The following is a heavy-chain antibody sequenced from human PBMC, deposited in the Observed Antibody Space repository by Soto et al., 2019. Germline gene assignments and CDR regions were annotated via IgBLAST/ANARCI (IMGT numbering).Heavy chain of an antibody. CDR3: ARDEDYYDSSGYYFDY. J-gene: IGHJ4*02. CDR2: ISYDGSNK. Sequence: GGSLRLSCAASGFTFSSFAMHWVRQAPGKGLEWVAVISYDGSNKYYADSVKGRFIISRDKSKNTLYLQMNSLRPEDTAVYFCARDEDYYDSSGYYFDYWGQGTLVTVSS. V-gene: IGHV3-30-3*01. CDR1: GFTFSSFA. D-gene: IGHD3-22*01.